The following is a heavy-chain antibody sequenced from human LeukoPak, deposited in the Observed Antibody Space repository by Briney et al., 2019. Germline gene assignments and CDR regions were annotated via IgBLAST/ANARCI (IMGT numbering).Heavy chain of an antibody. J-gene: IGHJ5*02. D-gene: IGHD5-12*01. CDR3: ATYSGYRNWFDL. Sequence: SETLSLTCAVYGGSFSDYSWSWIRQPPGKGLEWIGEINHSGSTNYNPSLKSRVTISLDTSKNQFSLNLRSVTAADTAVYYCATYSGYRNWFDLWGQGTLVTVSS. CDR2: INHSGST. CDR1: GGSFSDYS. V-gene: IGHV4-34*01.